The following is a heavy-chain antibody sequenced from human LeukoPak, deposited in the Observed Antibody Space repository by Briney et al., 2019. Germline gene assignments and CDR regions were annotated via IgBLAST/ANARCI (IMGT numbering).Heavy chain of an antibody. J-gene: IGHJ4*02. Sequence: ETLSLTCTVSGGSITGNYRSWSRQPPGKGLEWVANINQDESHKYYVDSVKGRFTISRDNAKNSLYLQMNSLRAEDTAVYYCASFIAAAGNLGFDYWGQGTLVTVSS. CDR3: ASFIAAAGNLGFDY. D-gene: IGHD6-13*01. V-gene: IGHV3-7*01. CDR2: INQDESHK. CDR1: GGSITGNY.